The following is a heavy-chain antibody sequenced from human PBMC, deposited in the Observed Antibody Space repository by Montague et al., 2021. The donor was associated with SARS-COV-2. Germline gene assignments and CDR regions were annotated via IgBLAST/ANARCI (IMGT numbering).Heavy chain of an antibody. CDR2: LHHSGST. CDR1: GGSFDGSFSGYY. J-gene: IGHJ1*01. CDR3: SRGPDYAKIGSG. V-gene: IGHV4-34*01. D-gene: IGHD4-17*01. Sequence: SETLSLTCGVSGGSFDGSFSGYYWSWIRHSPDEGLEWIGELHHSGSTNXSPALKNRVSISADTSKRQFSLQLSSVTAADTAIYFCSRGPDYAKIGSGWGQGTLVTVS.